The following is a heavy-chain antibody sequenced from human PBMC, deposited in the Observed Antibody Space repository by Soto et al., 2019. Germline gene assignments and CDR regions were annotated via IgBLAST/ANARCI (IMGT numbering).Heavy chain of an antibody. V-gene: IGHV3-53*04. CDR1: GFTVSSNY. CDR2: IFTGGST. D-gene: IGHD6-19*01. J-gene: IGHJ3*02. CDR3: ARDRQSSGWIDAFDI. Sequence: EVQLVESGGGLVQPGGSLRLSCAASGFTVSSNYMSWVRQAPGKGLEWASVIFTGGSTYYADSVKGRFTISRHSSMNTVYLQMDSLRAEDTAGYYWARDRQSSGWIDAFDIWGQGTMVTVSS.